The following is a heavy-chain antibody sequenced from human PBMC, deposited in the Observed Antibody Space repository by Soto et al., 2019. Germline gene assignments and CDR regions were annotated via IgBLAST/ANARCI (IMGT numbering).Heavy chain of an antibody. V-gene: IGHV4-31*03. D-gene: IGHD3-3*01. CDR2: IYYSGST. Sequence: QVQLQESGPGLVKPSQTLSLTCTVSGGSISSGDYYWSWIRQHPGKGLEWIGYIYYSGSTYYNPSLKSRVTIAVDTSKNHFSLKLSSVTAADTAVYYGARWWSGSRQGFDPWGQGTLVTVSS. CDR3: ARWWSGSRQGFDP. J-gene: IGHJ5*02. CDR1: GGSISSGDYY.